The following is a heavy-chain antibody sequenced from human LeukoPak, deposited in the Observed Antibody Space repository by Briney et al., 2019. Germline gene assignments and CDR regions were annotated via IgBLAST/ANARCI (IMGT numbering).Heavy chain of an antibody. CDR2: IIPIFGTA. CDR3: ARNLVMRMYYYYGMDV. V-gene: IGHV1-69*13. D-gene: IGHD4-23*01. CDR1: GGTFSSYA. J-gene: IGHJ6*02. Sequence: SVKVSCKASGGTFSSYAISWVRQAPGQGLEWMGGIIPIFGTANYAQKFQGRVTITADESTSTAYMELSSLRSEDTAVYYCARNLVMRMYYYYGMDVWGQGTTVTVSS.